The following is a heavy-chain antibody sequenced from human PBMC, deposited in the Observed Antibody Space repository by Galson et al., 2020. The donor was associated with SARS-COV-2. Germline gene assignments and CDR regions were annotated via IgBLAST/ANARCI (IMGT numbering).Heavy chain of an antibody. V-gene: IGHV3-66*02. D-gene: IGHD7-27*01. J-gene: IGHJ4*02. CDR2: IYSSGST. Sequence: QLGESLKISCGVSGFTVSHYYMSWVRQAPGKGLEWVSVIYSSGSTYYADALQGRFTISRDHSKNTLYLQMNSLTAEDTAGYYCARALGFWGQGTLVTVSA. CDR3: ARALGF. CDR1: GFTVSHYY.